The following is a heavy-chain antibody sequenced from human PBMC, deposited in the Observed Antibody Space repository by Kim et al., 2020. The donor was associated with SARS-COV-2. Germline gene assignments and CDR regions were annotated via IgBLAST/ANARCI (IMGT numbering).Heavy chain of an antibody. Sequence: GGSLRLSCAASGFTFSSYSMNWVRQAPGKGLEWVSYISSSSSTIYYADSVKGRFTISRDNAKNSLYLQMNSLRDEDTAVYYCARGLYGDYDYYYYYGMDVWGQGTTVTVSS. J-gene: IGHJ6*02. CDR2: ISSSSSTI. CDR3: ARGLYGDYDYYYYYGMDV. D-gene: IGHD4-17*01. V-gene: IGHV3-48*02. CDR1: GFTFSSYS.